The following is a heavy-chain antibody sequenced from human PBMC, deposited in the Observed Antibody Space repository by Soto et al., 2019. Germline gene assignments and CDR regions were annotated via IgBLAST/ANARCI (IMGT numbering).Heavy chain of an antibody. D-gene: IGHD2-15*01. J-gene: IGHJ4*02. CDR2: INPNSGGT. CDR3: ARSRYCSGGSCAYYFEY. V-gene: IGHV1-2*04. Sequence: ASVKVSCKASGYTFTGYYMHWVRQAPGQGLEWMGWINPNSGGTNYAQKFQGWVTMTRDTSISTAYMELSRLRSDDTAVYYCARSRYCSGGSCAYYFEYWGEGTLVTVS. CDR1: GYTFTGYY.